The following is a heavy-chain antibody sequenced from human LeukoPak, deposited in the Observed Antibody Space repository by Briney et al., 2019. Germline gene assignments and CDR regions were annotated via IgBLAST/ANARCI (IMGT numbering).Heavy chain of an antibody. V-gene: IGHV3-38-3*01. CDR3: KKDRYDYVWGSPSNCRSSLY. CDR1: GFTVSSNE. Sequence: GGSLRLSCAASGFTVSSNEMSWVRQAPGKGLEWVSSISGGSTYYADSRKGRFTISRDNSKNTLHLQMNSLRAEDTAVYYCKKDRYDYVWGSPSNCRSSLYWGQGTLVTVSS. D-gene: IGHD3-16*01. J-gene: IGHJ4*02. CDR2: ISGGST.